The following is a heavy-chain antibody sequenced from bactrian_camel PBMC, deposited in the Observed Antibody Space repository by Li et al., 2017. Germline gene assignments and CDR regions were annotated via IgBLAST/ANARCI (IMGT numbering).Heavy chain of an antibody. J-gene: IGHJ6*01. CDR2: VDSNGVT. V-gene: IGHV3S53*01. Sequence: HVQLVESGGGSVQSGGSLTLSCSASESTYRSICMAWFRQAPGSQRETVATVDSNGVTKVAGSVKGRFTLSKDKANNTLYLQMDSQKPEDTAMYYCCAAKPRSWCAIWDDFDCRGQGTQVTVS. CDR3: CAAKPRSWCAIWDDFDC. D-gene: IGHD6*01. CDR1: ESTYRSIC.